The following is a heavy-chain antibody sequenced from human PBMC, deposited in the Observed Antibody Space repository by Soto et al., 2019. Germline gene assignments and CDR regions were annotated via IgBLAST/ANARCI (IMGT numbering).Heavy chain of an antibody. D-gene: IGHD6-19*01. CDR1: GFTFSDYA. CDR2: VSHDGRNT. V-gene: IGHV3-30*03. CDR3: SMGGRQCLVTSDFNF. Sequence: VQLVESGGGVVQPGRSLRLSCAASGFTFSDYAMHWVRQAPGKGLEWVAVVSHDGRNTHYADSVKGRFNISRDSSKNTVSLEMTRLRAEDKAVDYCSMGGRQCLVTSDFNFCGQGALVTVSA. J-gene: IGHJ4*02.